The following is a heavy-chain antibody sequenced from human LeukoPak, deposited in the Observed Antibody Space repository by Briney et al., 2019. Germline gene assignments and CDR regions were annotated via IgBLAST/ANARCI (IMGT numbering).Heavy chain of an antibody. CDR3: ARGEGIQLWSGAFDY. Sequence: PSETLSLTCTVSGGSISSNYWSWIRQPPGKGLEWIGYIYYSGSTNYNPSLKSRVTISVDTSKNQFSLKLSSVTAADTAVYYCARGEGIQLWSGAFDYWGQGTLVTVSS. CDR1: GGSISSNY. CDR2: IYYSGST. J-gene: IGHJ4*02. V-gene: IGHV4-59*01. D-gene: IGHD5-18*01.